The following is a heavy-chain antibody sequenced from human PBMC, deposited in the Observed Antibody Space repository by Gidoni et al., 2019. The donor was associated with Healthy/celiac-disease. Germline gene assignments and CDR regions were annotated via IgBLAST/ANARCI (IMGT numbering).Heavy chain of an antibody. CDR2: IIPIFGTA. V-gene: IGHV1-69*01. CDR3: AIDLVGSGVMDV. D-gene: IGHD1-26*01. CDR1: GGTFSSYA. J-gene: IGHJ6*04. Sequence: QVQLVQSGAEGTKPGSSVKVSCKASGGTFSSYAISWVRQAPGQGLEWMGGIIPIFGTANYAQKFQGRVTITADESTSTAYMELSSLRSEDTAVDYCAIDLVGSGVMDVWGKGTTVTVSS.